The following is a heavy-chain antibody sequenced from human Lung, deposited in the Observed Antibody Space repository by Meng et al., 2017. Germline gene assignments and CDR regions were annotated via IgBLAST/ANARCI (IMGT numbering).Heavy chain of an antibody. V-gene: IGHV3-74*01. J-gene: IGHJ1*01. CDR2: INRDGTKP. D-gene: IGHD1-1*01. CDR3: TNDRLNH. Sequence: EWQWVESGGGLVPLGGSLRLSCAASGFTFTDHWMHWVRQGPGKGLVWVSRINRDGTKPTYADSVKGRFTISRDNAKNTLYLQMNNLRAEDTAFYYCTNDRLNHWGQGALVTVSS. CDR1: GFTFTDHW.